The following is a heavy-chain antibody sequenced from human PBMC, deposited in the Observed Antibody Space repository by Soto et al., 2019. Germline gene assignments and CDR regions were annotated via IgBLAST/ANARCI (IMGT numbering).Heavy chain of an antibody. CDR1: GFTFSSYA. CDR2: ISGSGGST. Sequence: EVQLLESGGGLVQPGGSLRLSCAASGFTFSSYAMSWVRQAPGKGLEWVSAISGSGGSTYYADSVKGRFTISRDNSKNTLYLQMNSLRAEDSAVYYCAKAPTRGTATTPIFDYWGQGTLVTVSS. V-gene: IGHV3-23*01. CDR3: AKAPTRGTATTPIFDY. D-gene: IGHD1-1*01. J-gene: IGHJ4*02.